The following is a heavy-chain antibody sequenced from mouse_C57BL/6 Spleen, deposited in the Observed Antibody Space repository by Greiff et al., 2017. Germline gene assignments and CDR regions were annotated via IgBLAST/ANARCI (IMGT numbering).Heavy chain of an antibody. Sequence: QVQLQQPGAELVKPGASVKMSCKASGYTFTSYWITWVKQRPGQGLEWIGDIYPGSGSTNYNEKFKSKATLTVDKPSSTAYMQLSSLTSEDSAVYYCARTDDYDGGFAYWGQGTLVTVSA. J-gene: IGHJ3*01. CDR3: ARTDDYDGGFAY. CDR1: GYTFTSYW. V-gene: IGHV1-55*01. CDR2: IYPGSGST. D-gene: IGHD2-4*01.